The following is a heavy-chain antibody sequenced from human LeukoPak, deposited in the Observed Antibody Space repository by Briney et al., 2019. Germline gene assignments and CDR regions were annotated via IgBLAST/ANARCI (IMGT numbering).Heavy chain of an antibody. V-gene: IGHV4-59*08. Sequence: SETLSLTCTVSGGSISSYYWSWIRQPPGKGLEWIGYIYYSGSTNYNPSLKSRVTISVDTPKNQFSLKLSSVTAADTAVYYCARRKTGLLWFGEPFFDYWGRGTLVTVSS. CDR2: IYYSGST. CDR3: ARRKTGLLWFGEPFFDY. J-gene: IGHJ4*02. CDR1: GGSISSYY. D-gene: IGHD3-10*01.